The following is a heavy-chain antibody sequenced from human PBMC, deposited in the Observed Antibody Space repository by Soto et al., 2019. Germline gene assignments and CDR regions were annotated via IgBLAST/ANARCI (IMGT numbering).Heavy chain of an antibody. V-gene: IGHV1-69*11. J-gene: IGHJ6*02. D-gene: IGHD1-20*01. CDR3: ARWPQPRYTADPSAVDV. CDR2: IVPSLDST. Sequence: QVHLVQSGTEVKKPGSSVKVSCKASGGTFSSSGFSWVRQAPGQVLEWMGMIVPSLDSTNYAQKFQARVTITADEVTSTADMALRSLRSEDTAVYYCARWPQPRYTADPSAVDVWGQGTRVIVSS. CDR1: GGTFSSSG.